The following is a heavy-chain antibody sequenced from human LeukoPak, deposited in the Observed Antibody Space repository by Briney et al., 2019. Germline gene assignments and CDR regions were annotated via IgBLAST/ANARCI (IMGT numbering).Heavy chain of an antibody. CDR1: GFTFSNFW. Sequence: GGSLRLSCAASGFTFSNFWMTWVRQAPGKGLEWVDNMRQDGSEKFYVDSVKGRFTISRDNAKSSLYLQMNSLRVEDTAVYYCARDAGNSGYDLLDFWGQGTLVTVSS. D-gene: IGHD5-12*01. J-gene: IGHJ4*02. V-gene: IGHV3-7*04. CDR2: MRQDGSEK. CDR3: ARDAGNSGYDLLDF.